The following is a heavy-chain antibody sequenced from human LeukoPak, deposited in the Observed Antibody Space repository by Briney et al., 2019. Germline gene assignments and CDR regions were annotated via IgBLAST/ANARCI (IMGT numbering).Heavy chain of an antibody. CDR2: INHSGST. J-gene: IGHJ4*02. Sequence: SETLSLTCAVYGGSFSGYYWSWIRQPPGKGLEWIGEINHSGSTNYNPSLKSRVTISVDTSKNQFSLKLSSVTAADTAVYYCARGSGWYESDYWGQGTLVTVSS. CDR3: ARGSGWYESDY. V-gene: IGHV4-34*01. D-gene: IGHD6-19*01. CDR1: GGSFSGYY.